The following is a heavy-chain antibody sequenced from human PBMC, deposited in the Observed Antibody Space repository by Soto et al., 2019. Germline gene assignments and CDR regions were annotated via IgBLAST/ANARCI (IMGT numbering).Heavy chain of an antibody. CDR2: ISGSGGST. D-gene: IGHD3-22*01. CDR3: AKAVPVDYYDSSGYPGLFDY. V-gene: IGHV3-23*01. CDR1: GFTFSSYA. J-gene: IGHJ4*02. Sequence: GGSLRLSCAASGFTFSSYAMSWVRQAPGKGLEWVSAISGSGGSTYYADSVKGRFTISSDNSKNTLYLQMNSLRAEDTAVYYCAKAVPVDYYDSSGYPGLFDYWGQGTLVTVSS.